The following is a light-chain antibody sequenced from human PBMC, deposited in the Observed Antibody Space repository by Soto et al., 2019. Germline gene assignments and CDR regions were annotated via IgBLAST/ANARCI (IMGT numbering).Light chain of an antibody. V-gene: IGKV3-20*01. Sequence: EIVLTQSPGTLSLSPGERATLSCRASQSVSSNYLVWYQQKPGQSPRLLIYGASSRATGIPDRFSGSGSGTDFTLTISRLEPEDFAVYYCQQYGSSPPTTFGQGTKVEIK. J-gene: IGKJ1*01. CDR1: QSVSSNY. CDR3: QQYGSSPPTT. CDR2: GAS.